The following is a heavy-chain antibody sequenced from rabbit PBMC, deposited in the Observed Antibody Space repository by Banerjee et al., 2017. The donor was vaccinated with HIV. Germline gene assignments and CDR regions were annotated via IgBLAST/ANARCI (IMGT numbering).Heavy chain of an antibody. J-gene: IGHJ4*01. CDR1: GFSFSSDYW. Sequence: QEQLEESGGGLVKPEGSLTLTCTASGFSFSSDYWICWVRQAPGKGLEWIACIYVGSSGTTYYANWAKGRFTISKTSSTTVTLQMTSLTAADTATYFCARDLAGVIGWNFNLWGPGTLVTVS. V-gene: IGHV1S45*01. CDR2: IYVGSSGTT. D-gene: IGHD4-1*01. CDR3: ARDLAGVIGWNFNL.